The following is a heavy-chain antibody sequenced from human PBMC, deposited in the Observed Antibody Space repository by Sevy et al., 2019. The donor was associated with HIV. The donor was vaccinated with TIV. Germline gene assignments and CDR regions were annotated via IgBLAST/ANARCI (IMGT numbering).Heavy chain of an antibody. Sequence: GGSLRLSCVGSGFTFSSYALHWVRQAPDKGLEWVSAISGSGGTTYNADSLKGRFTISRDNSKNTLYLQMNSLRAEDTAVYYCLKSTSGQDIVVVPAAIEYGMDVWGQGTTVTVSS. CDR1: GFTFSSYA. D-gene: IGHD2-2*01. CDR3: LKSTSGQDIVVVPAAIEYGMDV. V-gene: IGHV3-23*01. J-gene: IGHJ6*02. CDR2: ISGSGGTT.